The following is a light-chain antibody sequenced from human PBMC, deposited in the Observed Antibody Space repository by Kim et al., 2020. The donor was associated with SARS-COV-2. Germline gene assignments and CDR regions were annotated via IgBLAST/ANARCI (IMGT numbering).Light chain of an antibody. CDR2: NDN. CDR3: GSWDDSLSGRV. V-gene: IGLV1-44*01. CDR1: RSNVGNNP. J-gene: IGLJ3*02. Sequence: QSVLTQPPSASGTPGQTVTISCSGRRSNVGNNPVTWFQQVPGTAPKLLMSNDNQRPSGVPDRFSASKSGTSASLAISGLQSEDEAVYYCGSWDDSLSGRVFGGGTKVTVL.